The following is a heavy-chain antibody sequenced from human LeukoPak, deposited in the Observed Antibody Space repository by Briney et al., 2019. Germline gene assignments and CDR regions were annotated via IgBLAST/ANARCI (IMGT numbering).Heavy chain of an antibody. CDR3: AREQRYYYGSGSPLGP. Sequence: SETLSLTCTVSGGSISSGGYYWSWIRQHPGKGLEWIGYIYYSGSTYYNPSLKSRVTIPVDTSKNQFSLKLSSVTAADTAVYYCAREQRYYYGSGSPLGPWGQGTLVTVSS. V-gene: IGHV4-31*03. CDR2: IYYSGST. CDR1: GGSISSGGYY. D-gene: IGHD3-10*01. J-gene: IGHJ5*02.